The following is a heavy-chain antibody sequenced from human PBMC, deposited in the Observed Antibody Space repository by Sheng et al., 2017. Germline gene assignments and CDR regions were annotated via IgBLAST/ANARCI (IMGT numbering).Heavy chain of an antibody. V-gene: IGHV4-38-2*02. J-gene: IGHJ3*02. D-gene: IGHD3-22*01. CDR1: GYSISSGYY. CDR2: IYHSGST. CDR3: ARDPTSSGYYYVGDAFDI. Sequence: QVQLQESGPGLVKPSETLSLTCAVSGYSISSGYYWGWIRQPPGKGLEWIGSIYHSGSTYYNPSLKSRVTISVDTSKNQFSLKLSSVTAADTAVYYCARDPTSSGYYYVGDAFDIWAKGQWSPSLQ.